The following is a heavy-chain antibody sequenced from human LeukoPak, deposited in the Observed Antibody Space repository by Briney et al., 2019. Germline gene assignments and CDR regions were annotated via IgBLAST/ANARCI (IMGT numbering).Heavy chain of an antibody. D-gene: IGHD5-18*01. V-gene: IGHV1-2*04. CDR1: GYTSTGYY. Sequence: ASVKVSCKASGYTSTGYYMHWVRQAPGRGLEWMGWINPNSGGTNYAQKFQGWVTMTRDTSISTAYMELSRLRSDDTAVYYCARTDTAMVYFDYWGQGTLVTVSS. CDR2: INPNSGGT. CDR3: ARTDTAMVYFDY. J-gene: IGHJ4*02.